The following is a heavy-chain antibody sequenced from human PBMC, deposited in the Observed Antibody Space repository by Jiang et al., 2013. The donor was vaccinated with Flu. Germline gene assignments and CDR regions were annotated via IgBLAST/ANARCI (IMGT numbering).Heavy chain of an antibody. Sequence: VQLLESGGGLVQPGRSLRLSCAASGFTFDDYAMHWVRQAPGKGLEWVSGISWNSGSIGYADSVKGRFTISRDNAKNSLYLQMNSLRAEDTALYYCAKDSAYYYGSGSLFGGYFDYWGQGTLVTVSS. CDR3: AKDSAYYYGSGSLFGGYFDY. CDR2: ISWNSGSI. CDR1: GFTFDDYA. D-gene: IGHD3-10*01. V-gene: IGHV3-9*01. J-gene: IGHJ4*02.